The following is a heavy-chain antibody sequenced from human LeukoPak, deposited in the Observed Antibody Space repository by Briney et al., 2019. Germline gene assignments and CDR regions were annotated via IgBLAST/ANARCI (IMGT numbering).Heavy chain of an antibody. CDR3: ARTTADAFDI. Sequence: ASVKVSCKASGGTFSSYAISWVRQAPEQGLEWMGMIIPIFGTATYAQNFQGRVTLTADESMSTAYMELSSLRSEDTAMYYCARTTADAFDIWGQGTMVTVSS. V-gene: IGHV1-69*13. J-gene: IGHJ3*02. CDR1: GGTFSSYA. CDR2: IIPIFGTA. D-gene: IGHD4-17*01.